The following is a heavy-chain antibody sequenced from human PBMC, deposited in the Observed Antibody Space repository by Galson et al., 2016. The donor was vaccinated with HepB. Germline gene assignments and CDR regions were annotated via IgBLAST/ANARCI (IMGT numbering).Heavy chain of an antibody. Sequence: SLKVSCTASGYTFTSYGISWVRQAPGQGLEWMAWIRCYNGDTNYAHRLQGRVTMTTDTSTSTAYMELSSLRSDDTAVYYCAKTKYCDGGGCYNSYGLDVWGQGTTVTVSS. CDR3: AKTKYCDGGGCYNSYGLDV. J-gene: IGHJ6*02. V-gene: IGHV1-18*04. CDR1: GYTFTSYG. D-gene: IGHD2-15*01. CDR2: IRCYNGDT.